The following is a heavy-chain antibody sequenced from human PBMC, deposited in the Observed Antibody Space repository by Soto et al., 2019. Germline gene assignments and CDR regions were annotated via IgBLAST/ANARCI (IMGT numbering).Heavy chain of an antibody. CDR1: GYTFTSYA. J-gene: IGHJ4*02. Sequence: QVQLVQSGAEVKKPGASVKVSCKASGYTFTSYAMHWVRQAPGQRLEWMGWINAGNGNTKYSQKFQGRVTITRDTYASKAYMELISLRSEDTDVYYCARVGSGWVLDYWGQGTLVTVSS. CDR3: ARVGSGWVLDY. D-gene: IGHD6-19*01. V-gene: IGHV1-3*01. CDR2: INAGNGNT.